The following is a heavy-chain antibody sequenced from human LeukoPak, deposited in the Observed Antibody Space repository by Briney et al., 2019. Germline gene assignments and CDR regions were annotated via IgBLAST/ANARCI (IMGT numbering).Heavy chain of an antibody. CDR2: IYPGDSDT. J-gene: IGHJ3*02. Sequence: GESLKISCKGSGYSFNTYWIGWVRQMPGKGLEWMGIIYPGDSDTRYSPSFQGQVTISADKSISTAYLQWSSLKASDTAMYYCARLYGSGSQNDAFDIWGQGTMVTVSS. V-gene: IGHV5-51*01. CDR1: GYSFNTYW. CDR3: ARLYGSGSQNDAFDI. D-gene: IGHD3-10*01.